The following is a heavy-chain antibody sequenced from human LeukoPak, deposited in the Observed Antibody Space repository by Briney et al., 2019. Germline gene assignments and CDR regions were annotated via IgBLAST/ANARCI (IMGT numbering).Heavy chain of an antibody. V-gene: IGHV4-59*01. D-gene: IGHD3-22*01. CDR1: GGSISSYY. CDR2: IYYSGST. Sequence: SETLSLTCTVSGGSISSYYWSWIRQPPGEGLEWIGYIYYSGSTNYNPSLKSRVTISVDTSKNQFSLKLSSVTAADTAVYYCARSSVRYDSSGYPHYWGQGTLVTVSS. J-gene: IGHJ4*02. CDR3: ARSSVRYDSSGYPHY.